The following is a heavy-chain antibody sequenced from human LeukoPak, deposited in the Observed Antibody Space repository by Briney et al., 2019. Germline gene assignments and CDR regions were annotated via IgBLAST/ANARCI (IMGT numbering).Heavy chain of an antibody. CDR3: ARSGGSYAFDY. D-gene: IGHD1-26*01. Sequence: PGGSLRLSCAASGFTFSSYGMHWVRQAPGKGLEWVAAIWYDGSNKYYADSVKGRFTISRDNSKNTLYLQMNSLRAEDTAVYYCARSGGSYAFDYWGQGTLVTVSS. CDR2: IWYDGSNK. CDR1: GFTFSSYG. J-gene: IGHJ4*02. V-gene: IGHV3-33*01.